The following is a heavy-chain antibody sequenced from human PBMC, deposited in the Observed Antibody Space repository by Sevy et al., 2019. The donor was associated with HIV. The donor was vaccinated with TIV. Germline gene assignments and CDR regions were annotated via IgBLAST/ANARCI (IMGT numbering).Heavy chain of an antibody. CDR1: GFTFSSYW. CDR2: IKQDGSEK. V-gene: IGHV3-7*01. Sequence: GESLKISCAASGFTFSSYWMSWVRQAPGKGLEWVANIKQDGSEKYYVDSVKGRFTISRDNAKNSLYLQMNSLRAEDTAVYYCAGDSCSSTSCYLDIWGQGTMVTVSS. CDR3: AGDSCSSTSCYLDI. J-gene: IGHJ3*02. D-gene: IGHD2-2*01.